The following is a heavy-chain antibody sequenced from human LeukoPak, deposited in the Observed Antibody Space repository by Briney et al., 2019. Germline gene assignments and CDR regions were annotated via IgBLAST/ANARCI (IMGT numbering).Heavy chain of an antibody. V-gene: IGHV3-33*01. D-gene: IGHD1/OR15-1a*01. Sequence: PGGSLRLSCAASGFTFRSYGMHWVRQAPGKGLEWVAVILSDGSKEFYTDSVKGRFTISRDNSKNTLYLQMNSLRAEDTAVYYCVRDRGQQGDAFDIWGQGTMVTVSS. CDR3: VRDRGQQGDAFDI. CDR1: GFTFRSYG. CDR2: ILSDGSKE. J-gene: IGHJ3*02.